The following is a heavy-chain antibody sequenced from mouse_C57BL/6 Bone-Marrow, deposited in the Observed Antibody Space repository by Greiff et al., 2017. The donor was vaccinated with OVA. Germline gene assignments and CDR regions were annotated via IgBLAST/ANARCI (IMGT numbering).Heavy chain of an antibody. Sequence: EVKLMESGGGLVKPGGSLKLSCAASGFTFSRYAMSWIRQTPEKGLEWVATISDGGTYTYYPDNIKGRFTISRDNDKNNLYLQMSHLMSEDTAIYYCGGYGDLYAMDCWGQGTSVTVSS. J-gene: IGHJ4*01. CDR3: GGYGDLYAMDC. D-gene: IGHD2-13*01. CDR2: ISDGGTYT. V-gene: IGHV5-4*03. CDR1: GFTFSRYA.